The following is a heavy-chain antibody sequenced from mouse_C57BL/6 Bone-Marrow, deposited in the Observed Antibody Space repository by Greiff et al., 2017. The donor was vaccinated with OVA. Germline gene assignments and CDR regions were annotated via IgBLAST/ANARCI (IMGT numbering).Heavy chain of an antibody. CDR1: GYTFTDYA. V-gene: IGHV1-67*01. CDR2: ISTYYGDA. D-gene: IGHD2-3*01. Sequence: VQRVESGPELVRPGVSVKISCKGSGYTFTDYAMHWVKQSHAKSLEWIGVISTYYGDASYNQKFKDKATMTVDKSSSTAYMELARLTSEDSAVYYCASSDGYYVYWYFDVWGTGTTVTVSS. J-gene: IGHJ1*03. CDR3: ASSDGYYVYWYFDV.